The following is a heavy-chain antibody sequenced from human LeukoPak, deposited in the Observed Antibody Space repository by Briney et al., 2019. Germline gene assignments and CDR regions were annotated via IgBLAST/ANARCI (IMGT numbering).Heavy chain of an antibody. V-gene: IGHV1-2*02. CDR1: GYIFTGYY. Sequence: ASVKVSCKASGYIFTGYYMHWVRQAPGQGLEWMGWINPNSGGTNYAQKFQGRVTMTRDTSISTAYMDLSRLRSDDTAVYYCARGPNYYDSGGYYSYYYYMDVWGKGTTVTVSS. J-gene: IGHJ6*03. CDR3: ARGPNYYDSGGYYSYYYYMDV. D-gene: IGHD3-22*01. CDR2: INPNSGGT.